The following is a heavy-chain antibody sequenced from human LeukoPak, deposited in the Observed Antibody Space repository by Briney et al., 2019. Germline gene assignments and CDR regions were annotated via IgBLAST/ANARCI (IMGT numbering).Heavy chain of an antibody. Sequence: GGSLRLSCAASGFTLSSSTMSWLRQAPGKGLEWVSAINSGGGTTSAESVKGRFTISRDDSKNTLYLQMNSLRAEDTAVYYCAKGTDGAGSYRPFDYWGQGTLVTVSS. V-gene: IGHV3-23*01. CDR2: INSGGGTT. D-gene: IGHD3-10*01. CDR3: AKGTDGAGSYRPFDY. J-gene: IGHJ4*02. CDR1: GFTLSSST.